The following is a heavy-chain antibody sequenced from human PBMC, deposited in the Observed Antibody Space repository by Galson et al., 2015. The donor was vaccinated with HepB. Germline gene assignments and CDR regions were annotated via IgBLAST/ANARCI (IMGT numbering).Heavy chain of an antibody. CDR1: GFTFSSYG. CDR3: ARDWNDGWFDP. Sequence: SLRLSCAASGFTFSSYGMHWVRQAPGKGLEWVAVISYDGSNKYYADSVKGRFTISRDNSKNTLYLQMNSLRAEDTAVYYCARDWNDGWFDPWGQGTLVTVSS. V-gene: IGHV3-30*03. CDR2: ISYDGSNK. D-gene: IGHD1-1*01. J-gene: IGHJ5*02.